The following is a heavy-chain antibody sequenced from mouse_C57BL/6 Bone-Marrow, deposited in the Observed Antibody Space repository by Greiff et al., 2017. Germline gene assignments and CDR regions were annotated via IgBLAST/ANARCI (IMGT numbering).Heavy chain of an antibody. J-gene: IGHJ4*01. Sequence: QVQLQQPGAELVRPGSSVKLSCKASGYTFTSYWMHWVKQRPIQGLEWIGNIDPSDSETHYNQKFKDKATLTVDKSSSTAYMQLSSLTSEDSAVYYCARFGDWVGYAMDYWGQGTSVTVSS. V-gene: IGHV1-52*01. CDR3: ARFGDWVGYAMDY. CDR2: IDPSDSET. CDR1: GYTFTSYW. D-gene: IGHD1-1*01.